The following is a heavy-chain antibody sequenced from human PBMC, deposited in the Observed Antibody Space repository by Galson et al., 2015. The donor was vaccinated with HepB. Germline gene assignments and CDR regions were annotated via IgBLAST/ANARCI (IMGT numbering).Heavy chain of an antibody. J-gene: IGHJ6*03. D-gene: IGHD1-1*01. CDR2: ISSLGGST. Sequence: SLRLSCAASGFTFNNFAMTWVRQAPGKGLEWVSAISSLGGSTFYADSLKGRFTISRDNSKNTLFLQMSSLRPEDTAVYFCAKSSWVQLTYMDAWGKGTTVTVSS. V-gene: IGHV3-23*01. CDR3: AKSSWVQLTYMDA. CDR1: GFTFNNFA.